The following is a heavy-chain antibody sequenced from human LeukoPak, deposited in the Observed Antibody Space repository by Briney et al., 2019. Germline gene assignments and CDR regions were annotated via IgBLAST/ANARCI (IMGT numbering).Heavy chain of an antibody. J-gene: IGHJ4*02. D-gene: IGHD3-22*01. V-gene: IGHV3-21*01. Sequence: PGGSLRLSCAASGFTFSSYSMNWVRQAPGKGLEWVSSISSSSSSYIYYADSVKGRFTISRDNAKNSLYLQMNSLRAEDTAVYYCARRDSSGYYYRFDYWGQGTLVTVSS. CDR1: GFTFSSYS. CDR3: ARRDSSGYYYRFDY. CDR2: ISSSSSSYI.